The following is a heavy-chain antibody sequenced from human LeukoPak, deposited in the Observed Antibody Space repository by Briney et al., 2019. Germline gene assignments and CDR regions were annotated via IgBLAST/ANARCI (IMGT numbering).Heavy chain of an antibody. D-gene: IGHD2-2*01. Sequence: SETLSLTCTVSGGSISSGGYYWSWIRQHPGKGLEWIGYIYYSGSTYYNPSLKSRVTISVDTSKNQLSLKLSSVTAADTAVYYCARGIVVVPAAPTLFDYWGQGTLVTVSS. CDR1: GGSISSGGYY. V-gene: IGHV4-31*03. CDR3: ARGIVVVPAAPTLFDY. J-gene: IGHJ4*02. CDR2: IYYSGST.